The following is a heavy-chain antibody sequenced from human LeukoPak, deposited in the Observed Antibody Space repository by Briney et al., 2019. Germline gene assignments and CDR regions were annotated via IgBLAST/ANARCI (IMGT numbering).Heavy chain of an antibody. Sequence: GGSLRLSCAASGFTFSNSYMSWIRQAPGKGLEWVSSIGSSSTYIKYADSVKGRFTISRDNAKNSLYLQMNSLRAEDTAVYYCARDSRLLWFGELSRPIDYWGQGTLVTVSS. J-gene: IGHJ4*02. V-gene: IGHV3-11*06. CDR1: GFTFSNSY. CDR2: IGSSSTYI. D-gene: IGHD3-10*01. CDR3: ARDSRLLWFGELSRPIDY.